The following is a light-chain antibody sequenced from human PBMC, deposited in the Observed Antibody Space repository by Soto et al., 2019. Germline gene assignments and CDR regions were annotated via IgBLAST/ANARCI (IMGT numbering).Light chain of an antibody. CDR2: DAS. Sequence: EIVLTQSPGTLSLSPGERATLSCRASQSVNSSHSSYLAWHQQKPGQAPRLLIYDASSRATGIPDRFSGSGFGTDFTLTISRLEPEDFAVYYCHHYGSSPIFTFGPGTKVDIK. CDR3: HHYGSSPIFT. J-gene: IGKJ3*01. CDR1: QSVNSSHSSY. V-gene: IGKV3-20*01.